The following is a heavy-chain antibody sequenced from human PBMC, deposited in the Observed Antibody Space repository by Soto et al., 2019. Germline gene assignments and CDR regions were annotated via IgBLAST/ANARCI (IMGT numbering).Heavy chain of an antibody. CDR2: IYVTGGV. V-gene: IGHV4-31*03. J-gene: IGHJ5*02. CDR3: ARRRSATNKYKWLDP. CDR1: GAALNSGNYY. Sequence: SETLSLTCSVSGAALNSGNYYWSWIRQVPGKGLEWIGHIYVTGGVDYNPSLRDRITISQDTSERQFSLNLRLVTAADTAVYYCARRRSATNKYKWLDPWGQGTQVTVYS. D-gene: IGHD2-15*01.